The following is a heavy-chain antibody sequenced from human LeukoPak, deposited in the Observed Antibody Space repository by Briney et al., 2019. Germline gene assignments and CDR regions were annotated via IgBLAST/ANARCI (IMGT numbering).Heavy chain of an antibody. CDR1: GGSISSYY. V-gene: IGHV4-59*08. CDR3: ARSSYLDGPFDY. J-gene: IGHJ4*02. Sequence: PSETLSLTCTVSGGSISSYYWSWIRQPPGKGLEWIGYIYYSGSTNYNPSLKSRVTISVDTSKNQFSLKLSSVTAADTAVYYCARSSYLDGPFDYWGQGTLVTVSS. D-gene: IGHD6-13*01. CDR2: IYYSGST.